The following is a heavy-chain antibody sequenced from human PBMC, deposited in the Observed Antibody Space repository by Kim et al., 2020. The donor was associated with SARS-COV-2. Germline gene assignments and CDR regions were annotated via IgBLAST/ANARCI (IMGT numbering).Heavy chain of an antibody. CDR2: ISAYNGNT. J-gene: IGHJ6*02. CDR1: GYTFTSYG. Sequence: ASVKVSCKASGYTFTSYGISWVRQAPGQGLEWMGWISAYNGNTKYAQKLQGRVTMTTDTSTSTAYMELGSLRSDDTAVYYCARESGITIFGVAPVYYYYGMDVWGQGTTVTVSS. D-gene: IGHD3-3*01. CDR3: ARESGITIFGVAPVYYYYGMDV. V-gene: IGHV1-18*01.